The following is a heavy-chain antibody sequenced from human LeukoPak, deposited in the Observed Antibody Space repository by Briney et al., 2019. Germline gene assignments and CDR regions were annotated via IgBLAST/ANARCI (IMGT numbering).Heavy chain of an antibody. Sequence: SETLSLTCTVSGGPISSSSYYWGWIRQPPGKGLEWIGSIYYSGSTYYNPSLKSRVTISVDTSKNQFSLKLSSVTAADTAVYYCARQIAVAVFDYWGQGTLVTVSS. CDR2: IYYSGST. D-gene: IGHD6-19*01. CDR3: ARQIAVAVFDY. V-gene: IGHV4-39*01. J-gene: IGHJ4*02. CDR1: GGPISSSSYY.